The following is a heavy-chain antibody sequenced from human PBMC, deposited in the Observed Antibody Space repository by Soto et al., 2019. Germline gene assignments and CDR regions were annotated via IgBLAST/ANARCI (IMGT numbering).Heavy chain of an antibody. CDR3: ARDGALYCSGGSCYSGSYYYYGMDV. D-gene: IGHD2-15*01. CDR1: GGSISSSNW. V-gene: IGHV4-4*02. CDR2: IYHSGST. J-gene: IGHJ6*02. Sequence: QVQLQESGPGLVKPSGTLSLTCAVSGGSISSSNWWSWVRQPPGKGLEWIGEIYHSGSTNYNPSLKSRVTISVDKSKDRFSLELSSVTAADTAVYYCARDGALYCSGGSCYSGSYYYYGMDVWGQGTTVTVSS.